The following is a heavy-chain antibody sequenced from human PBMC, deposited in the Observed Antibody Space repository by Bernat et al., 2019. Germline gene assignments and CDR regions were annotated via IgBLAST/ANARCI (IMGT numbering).Heavy chain of an antibody. V-gene: IGHV3-21*01. CDR3: VPVSWFDP. CDR2: ISSSSSYI. Sequence: VQLVESGGGVVQPGGSLRLSCAASGFTFRSCGMHWVRRAPGKGLEWVSSISSSSSYIYYADSVKGRFTISRDNAKNSLYLQMNSLRAEDTAVYYCVPVSWFDPWGQGTLVTVSS. J-gene: IGHJ5*02. CDR1: GFTFRSCG.